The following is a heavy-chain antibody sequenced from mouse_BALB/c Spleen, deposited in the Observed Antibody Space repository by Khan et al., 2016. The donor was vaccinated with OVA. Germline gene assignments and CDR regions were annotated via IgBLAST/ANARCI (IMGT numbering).Heavy chain of an antibody. Sequence: EVQLQQSGAELVKPGASVKLSCTASGFNIKDTYLHWVKQRPEQGLEWIGRIAPANGNTQYDPKFQGKATITSDTSSATSYLQLNRLTSEDTAVYYCARPSYDPRDFEVWGAGTTVTVAS. D-gene: IGHD2-3*01. CDR1: GFNIKDTY. CDR3: ARPSYDPRDFEV. V-gene: IGHV14-3*02. CDR2: IAPANGNT. J-gene: IGHJ1*01.